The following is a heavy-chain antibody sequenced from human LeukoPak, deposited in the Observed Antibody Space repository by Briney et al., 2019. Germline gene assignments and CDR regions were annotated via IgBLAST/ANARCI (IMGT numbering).Heavy chain of an antibody. CDR2: ISGSGGST. Sequence: PGGSLRLSCAASGFTFSSYAMSWVRQAPGKGLEWVSAISGSGGSTYYADSVKGRFTISRDNAKNSLYLQMNNLRAEDTAVYYCAGEVNYYGSAPPRDWGQGTLVTVSS. V-gene: IGHV3-23*01. D-gene: IGHD3-10*01. J-gene: IGHJ4*02. CDR1: GFTFSSYA. CDR3: AGEVNYYGSAPPRD.